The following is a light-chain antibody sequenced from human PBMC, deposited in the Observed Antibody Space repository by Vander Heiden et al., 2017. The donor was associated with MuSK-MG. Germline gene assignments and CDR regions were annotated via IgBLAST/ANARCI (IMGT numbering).Light chain of an antibody. J-gene: IGKJ1*01. V-gene: IGKV3D-15*01. CDR1: QSVSGN. CDR3: QQDNDWPLT. Sequence: EIVLTQSPATLSVSPGEGATLSCRASQSVSGNLAWYQQRPGQAPRLLIYRASTKAPGVPARFSGSGFGTEFTLVVSSLQSEDFAYYYCQQDNDWPLTFGRGTKVEIK. CDR2: RAS.